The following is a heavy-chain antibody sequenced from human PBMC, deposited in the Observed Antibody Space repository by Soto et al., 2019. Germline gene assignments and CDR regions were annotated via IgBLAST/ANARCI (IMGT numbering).Heavy chain of an antibody. CDR1: GFSVSINY. J-gene: IGHJ4*02. V-gene: IGHV3-53*01. CDR3: ARHRHPRGTVGATSPLEH. D-gene: IGHD1-26*01. CDR2: HYSGGST. Sequence: GGSLRLSCAISGFSVSINYLSLVRQAPGKGLEWVSVHYSGGSTYYADSVQGRFTISRDKSNNTLYLQMRRVRAEDTAVYFCARHRHPRGTVGATSPLEHWGQGTQVTV.